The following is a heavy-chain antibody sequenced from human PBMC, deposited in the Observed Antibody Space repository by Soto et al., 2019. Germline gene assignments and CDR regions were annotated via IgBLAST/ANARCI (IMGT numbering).Heavy chain of an antibody. V-gene: IGHV4-59*12. J-gene: IGHJ4*02. CDR3: ARRYGGTFDY. CDR1: GGSISSYY. CDR2: IYYSGST. D-gene: IGHD2-15*01. Sequence: QVQLQESGPGLVKPSETLSLTCTVSGGSISSYYWSWIRQPPGKGLEWIGYIYYSGSTNYNPSLKIRVTISTDTSTNQFSLRLSSVTAADADVYYCARRYGGTFDYWGQGTLVTVSS.